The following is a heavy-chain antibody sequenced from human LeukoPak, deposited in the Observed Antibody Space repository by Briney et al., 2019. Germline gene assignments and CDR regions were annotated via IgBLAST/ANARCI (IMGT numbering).Heavy chain of an antibody. CDR1: GFTFSSYA. J-gene: IGHJ4*02. D-gene: IGHD1-26*01. Sequence: PGGSLRLSCAASGFTFSSYAMSWVRQAPGKGLEWVSAISGSGGSTYYADSVKGRFTISRDNSKNTLYLQMNSLSAEDTAVYYCAISSGSYLYYFDYWGQGTLVTVSS. V-gene: IGHV3-23*01. CDR3: AISSGSYLYYFDY. CDR2: ISGSGGST.